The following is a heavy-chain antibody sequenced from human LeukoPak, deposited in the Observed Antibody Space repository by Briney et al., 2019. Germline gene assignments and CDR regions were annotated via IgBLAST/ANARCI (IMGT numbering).Heavy chain of an antibody. D-gene: IGHD3-10*01. CDR1: GFTFSNHA. CDR2: ISGSGDST. Sequence: GGSLRLSCAASGFTFSNHAMSWVRQAPGKGLEWVSGISGSGDSTYYADSVKGRFTISRDNSKNTLYLQMNSLRAEDTAVYYCASGSGSYRTPYYYMDVWGTGTTVTVSS. CDR3: ASGSGSYRTPYYYMDV. J-gene: IGHJ6*03. V-gene: IGHV3-23*01.